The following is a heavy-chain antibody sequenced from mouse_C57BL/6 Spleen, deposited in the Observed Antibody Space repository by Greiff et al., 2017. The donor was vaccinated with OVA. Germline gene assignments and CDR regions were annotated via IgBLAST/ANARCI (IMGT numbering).Heavy chain of an antibody. Sequence: QVQLQQSGAELVRPGASVKLSCKASGYTFTDYYINWVKQRPGQGLEWIARIYPGSGNTYYNEKFKGKATLTAEKSSSTAYMQLSSLTSEDSAVYFCASQVAKGSYYFDYWGQGTTLTVSS. V-gene: IGHV1-76*01. CDR1: GYTFTDYY. CDR3: ASQVAKGSYYFDY. J-gene: IGHJ2*01. CDR2: IYPGSGNT. D-gene: IGHD1-1*01.